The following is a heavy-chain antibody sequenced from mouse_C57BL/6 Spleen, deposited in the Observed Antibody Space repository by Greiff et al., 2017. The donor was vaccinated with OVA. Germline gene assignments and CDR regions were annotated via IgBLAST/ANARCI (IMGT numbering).Heavy chain of an antibody. CDR2: ISSGGDYI. V-gene: IGHV5-9-1*02. CDR3: TRDWTAQAFAY. Sequence: DVQLVESGEGLVKPGGSLKLSCAASGFTFSSYAMSWVRQTPEKRLEWVAYISSGGDYIYYADTVKGRFTISRDNARNTLYLQMSSLKSEDTAMYYCTRDWTAQAFAYWGQGTLVTVSA. D-gene: IGHD3-2*02. J-gene: IGHJ3*01. CDR1: GFTFSSYA.